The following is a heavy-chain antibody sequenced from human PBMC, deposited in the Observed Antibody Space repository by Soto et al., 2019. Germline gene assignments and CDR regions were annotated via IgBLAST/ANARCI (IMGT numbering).Heavy chain of an antibody. CDR2: IYWNDDK. Sequence: SGPTLVNPTHPLTLTCTFSGFSLSTSGVGVGWIRQPPGKALEWLALIYWNDDKRYSPSLKSRLTITKDTSKNQVVLTMTNMDPVDTATYYCAHTGLGGDYGNYFDYWGQGTLVTVSS. CDR1: GFSLSTSGVG. CDR3: AHTGLGGDYGNYFDY. V-gene: IGHV2-5*01. J-gene: IGHJ4*02. D-gene: IGHD4-17*01.